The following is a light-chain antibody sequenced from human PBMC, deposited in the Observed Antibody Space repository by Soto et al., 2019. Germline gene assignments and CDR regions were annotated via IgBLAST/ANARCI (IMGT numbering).Light chain of an antibody. Sequence: ETVMTHSPATLSVSPGERATLSCRASQSVNSNLAWYQQKPGQAPRLLIYGASTRATGIPARFSGSGSGTEFALTISSLQSEDFAVYFCQKYNNWPLTFGGGNKVEIK. CDR1: QSVNSN. CDR3: QKYNNWPLT. CDR2: GAS. J-gene: IGKJ4*01. V-gene: IGKV3-15*01.